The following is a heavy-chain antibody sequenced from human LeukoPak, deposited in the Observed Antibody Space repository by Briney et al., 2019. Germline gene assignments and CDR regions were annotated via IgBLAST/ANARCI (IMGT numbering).Heavy chain of an antibody. CDR2: IIPILGIA. CDR3: ARVGESLDFDC. CDR1: GGTFSSYT. Sequence: ASVKVSCKASGGTFSSYTISWVRQAPGQGLEWMGRIIPILGIANYAQKFQGRVTITADKSTSTAYMELSSLRSEDTAVYYCARVGESLDFDCWGQGTLVTVSP. V-gene: IGHV1-69*02. D-gene: IGHD3-16*01. J-gene: IGHJ4*02.